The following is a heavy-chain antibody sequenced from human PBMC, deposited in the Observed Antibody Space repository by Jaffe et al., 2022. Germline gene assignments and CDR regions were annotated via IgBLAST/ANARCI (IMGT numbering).Heavy chain of an antibody. D-gene: IGHD2-2*01. CDR3: TYVVPAASFDY. CDR2: IRSKANSYAT. Sequence: EVQLVESGGGLVQPGGSLKLSCAASGFTFSGSAMHWVRQASGKGLEWVGRIRSKANSYATAYAASVKGRFTISRDDSKNTAYLQMNSLKTEDTAVYYCTYVVPAASFDYWGQGTLVTVSS. CDR1: GFTFSGSA. V-gene: IGHV3-73*02. J-gene: IGHJ4*02.